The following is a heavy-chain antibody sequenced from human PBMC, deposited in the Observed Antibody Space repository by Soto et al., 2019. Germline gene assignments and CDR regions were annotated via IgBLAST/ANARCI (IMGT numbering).Heavy chain of an antibody. V-gene: IGHV3-11*01. Sequence: GGSLRLSCAASGFTFSDYYMSWIRQAPGKGLEWVSYISSSGSTIYYADSVKGRFTISRDNAKNSLYLQMNSLRAEDTAVYYCARRDTAMVSDYYYGMDVWGQGTTVTVSS. J-gene: IGHJ6*02. D-gene: IGHD5-18*01. CDR1: GFTFSDYY. CDR2: ISSSGSTI. CDR3: ARRDTAMVSDYYYGMDV.